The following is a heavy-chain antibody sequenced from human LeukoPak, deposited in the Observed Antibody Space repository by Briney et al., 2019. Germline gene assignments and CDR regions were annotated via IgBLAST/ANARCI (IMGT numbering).Heavy chain of an antibody. CDR1: GGSISSYY. J-gene: IGHJ4*02. D-gene: IGHD6-19*01. CDR3: ARHPGVAGTAYYFDY. Sequence: SETLSLTCTVSGGSISSYYWSWIRQPPGKGLEWIGYIYYSGSTNYNPSLKSRVTISVDTSKNQFSLKLSSVTAADTAVYYCARHPGVAGTAYYFDYWGQGTLVTVSS. CDR2: IYYSGST. V-gene: IGHV4-59*08.